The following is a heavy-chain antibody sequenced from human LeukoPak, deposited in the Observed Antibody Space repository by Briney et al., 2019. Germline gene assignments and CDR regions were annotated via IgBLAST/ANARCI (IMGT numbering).Heavy chain of an antibody. D-gene: IGHD5-18*01. Sequence: SETLSLTCAVYGGSFSGYHWSWIRQPPGKGLEWIGEINHSGSTNYNPSLKSRVTISVDTSKNQFSLKLSSVTATDTAVYYCTRGYSYGYYYYGMDVWGQGTTVTVSS. CDR1: GGSFSGYH. CDR2: INHSGST. V-gene: IGHV4-34*01. CDR3: TRGYSYGYYYYGMDV. J-gene: IGHJ6*02.